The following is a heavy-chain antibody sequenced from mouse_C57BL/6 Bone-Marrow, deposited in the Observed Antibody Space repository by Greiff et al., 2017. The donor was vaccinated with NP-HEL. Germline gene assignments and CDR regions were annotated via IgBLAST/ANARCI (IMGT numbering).Heavy chain of an antibody. D-gene: IGHD2-3*01. Sequence: EVQLQESGGGLVQPGGSMKLSCVASGFTFSNYWMNWVRQSPEKGLEWVAQIRLKSDNYATHYAESVKGRFTISRDDSKSSVYLQMNNLRAEDTGIYYCTGEGWLLGYWGQGTTLTVSS. CDR2: IRLKSDNYAT. J-gene: IGHJ2*01. CDR1: GFTFSNYW. V-gene: IGHV6-3*01. CDR3: TGEGWLLGY.